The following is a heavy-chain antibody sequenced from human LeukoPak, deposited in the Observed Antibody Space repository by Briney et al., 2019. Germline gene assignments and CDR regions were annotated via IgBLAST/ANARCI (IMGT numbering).Heavy chain of an antibody. CDR2: ISGSGYST. CDR1: GFTFSGYA. CDR3: AKGGQQLLRGANCYFDF. D-gene: IGHD1-26*01. Sequence: GGSLRLSCAASGFTFSGYAMSWVRQAPEKGLEWVSCISGSGYSTYYADSVKGRFTISRDNSKNTLFLQMNSLRAEDTAVYYCAKGGQQLLRGANCYFDFWGQGTLVAVSS. V-gene: IGHV3-23*01. J-gene: IGHJ4*02.